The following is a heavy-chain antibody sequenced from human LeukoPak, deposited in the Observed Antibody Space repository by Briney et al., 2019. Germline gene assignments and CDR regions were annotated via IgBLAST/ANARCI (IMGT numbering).Heavy chain of an antibody. CDR2: IYHGGST. V-gene: IGHV4-30-2*01. Sequence: PSQTLSLTCTVSGGSISSGGYYWSWIRQPPGKGLEWIGYIYHGGSTYYNPSLKSRVTISVDRSKNQFSLKLSSVTAADTAVYYCARDLYSSGSPDYWGQGTLVTVSS. CDR3: ARDLYSSGSPDY. D-gene: IGHD6-19*01. CDR1: GGSISSGGYY. J-gene: IGHJ4*02.